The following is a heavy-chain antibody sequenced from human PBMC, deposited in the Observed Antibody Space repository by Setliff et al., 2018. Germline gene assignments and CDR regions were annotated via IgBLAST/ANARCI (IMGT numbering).Heavy chain of an antibody. J-gene: IGHJ4*02. CDR2: IYYRGDT. Sequence: ASETLSLTCTVPGASLSSGTYYWGWIRQPPGKGLEWIGRIYYRGDTYYNASLKGRLTISVDTAQNQFSLRLTSVTAADTAVYYCARTGAYRYFDYWGQGALVTVSS. D-gene: IGHD1-1*01. CDR3: ARTGAYRYFDY. CDR1: GASLSSGTYY. V-gene: IGHV4-39*01.